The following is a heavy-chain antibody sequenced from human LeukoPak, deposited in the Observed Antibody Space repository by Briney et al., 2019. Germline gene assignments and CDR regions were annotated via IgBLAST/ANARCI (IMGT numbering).Heavy chain of an antibody. D-gene: IGHD6-19*01. J-gene: IGHJ4*02. V-gene: IGHV4-59*01. Sequence: SETLSLTCTVSGGSIRSYYWSWIRQPPGEGLEWIGYIYYSGSTNYNPSLKSRVTISVDTSKNQFSLKLSSVTAADTAVYYCARGSSGWSDLDYWGQGTLVTVSS. CDR1: GGSIRSYY. CDR2: IYYSGST. CDR3: ARGSSGWSDLDY.